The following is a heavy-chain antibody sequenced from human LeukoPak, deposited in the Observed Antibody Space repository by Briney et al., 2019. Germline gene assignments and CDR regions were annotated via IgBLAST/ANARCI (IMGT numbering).Heavy chain of an antibody. CDR2: ISVNNGGT. J-gene: IGHJ1*01. V-gene: IGHV1-18*01. D-gene: IGHD2-2*01. Sequence: ASVKVSCKASGYTLTTYSLAWVRQAPGQSLEWMGWISVNNGGTNYAQSSQDRVTLTRDTSTNTAYLELRSLRSDDTAIIYCATATQPRGYFLHWGQGTLVTVSS. CDR1: GYTLTTYS. CDR3: ATATQPRGYFLH.